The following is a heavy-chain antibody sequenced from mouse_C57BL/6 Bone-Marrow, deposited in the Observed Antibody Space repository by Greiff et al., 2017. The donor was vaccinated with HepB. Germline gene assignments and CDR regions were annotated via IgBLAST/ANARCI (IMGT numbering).Heavy chain of an antibody. CDR3: ANAYYDYALGAMDY. J-gene: IGHJ4*01. D-gene: IGHD2-4*01. Sequence: VKVVESGPGLVAPSQSLSITCTVSGFSLTSYGVSWVRQPPGKGLEWLGVIWGDGSTNYHSALISRLSISKDNSKSQVFLKLNSLQTDDTATYYCANAYYDYALGAMDYWGQGTSVTVSS. CDR2: IWGDGST. V-gene: IGHV2-3*01. CDR1: GFSLTSYG.